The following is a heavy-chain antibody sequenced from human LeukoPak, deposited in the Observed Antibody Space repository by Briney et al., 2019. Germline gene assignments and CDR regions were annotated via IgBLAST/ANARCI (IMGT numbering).Heavy chain of an antibody. J-gene: IGHJ4*02. D-gene: IGHD2-2*01. CDR2: ISSSSNYI. CDR1: GFAFSNCA. Sequence: PGRSLRLSCAASGFAFSNCALHWVRQAPGKGLEWVSSISSSSNYIYYADSVKGRFTISRDNAKNSLHLQMNSLRAEDTAVYYCARGVRYCTSTTCTPDYWGQGTLVTVSS. V-gene: IGHV3-21*01. CDR3: ARGVRYCTSTTCTPDY.